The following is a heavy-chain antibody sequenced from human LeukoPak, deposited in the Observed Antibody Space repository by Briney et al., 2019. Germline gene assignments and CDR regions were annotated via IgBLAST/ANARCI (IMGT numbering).Heavy chain of an antibody. V-gene: IGHV3-23*01. CDR1: GFTLSSYG. CDR3: AKSGYSYGYYYFDY. J-gene: IGHJ4*02. CDR2: ISGSGGST. Sequence: SGGSLRLSCEVSGFTLSSYGMHWVRQAPGKGLKWVSAISGSGGSTYYADSVKGRFTISRDNSKNTLYLQMNSLRAEDTAVYYCAKSGYSYGYYYFDYWGQGTLVTVSS. D-gene: IGHD5-18*01.